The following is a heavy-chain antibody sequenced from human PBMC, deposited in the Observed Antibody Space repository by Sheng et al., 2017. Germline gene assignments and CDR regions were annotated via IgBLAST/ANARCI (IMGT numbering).Heavy chain of an antibody. D-gene: IGHD2-2*01. CDR1: GFTFSSYG. CDR2: IWYDGSNK. J-gene: IGHJ6*02. CDR3: ARGCSSTSCDYYYYGMDV. V-gene: IGHV3-33*01. Sequence: QVQLVESGGGVVQPGRSLRLSCAASGFTFSSYGMHWVRQAPGKGLEWVAVIWYDGSNKYYADSVKGRFTISRDNSKNTLYLQMNSLRAEDTAVYYCARGCSSTSCDYYYYGMDVWDQGP.